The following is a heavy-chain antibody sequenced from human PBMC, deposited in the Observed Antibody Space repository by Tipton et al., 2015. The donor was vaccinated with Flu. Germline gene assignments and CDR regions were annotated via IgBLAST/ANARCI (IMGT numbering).Heavy chain of an antibody. J-gene: IGHJ4*02. CDR3: ATEYRGGGNRYYFDY. V-gene: IGHV4-59*01. Sequence: TLSLTCTVSGGSISGYYWTWIRQPPGKGLEWIGYICYSGSTNYNPSLKSRVTISVDTSKNQFSLKLSSVTAADTAVYYCATEYRGGGNRYYFDYWGQGTLVTVSS. CDR1: GGSISGYY. D-gene: IGHD4-23*01. CDR2: ICYSGST.